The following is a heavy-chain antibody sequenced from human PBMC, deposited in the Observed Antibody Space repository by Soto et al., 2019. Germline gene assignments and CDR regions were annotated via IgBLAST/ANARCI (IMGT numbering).Heavy chain of an antibody. Sequence: QVQLVESGGGLVKPGGSLRLSCAASGFTFSDYYMSWIRQAPGKGLEWVSYISSSGSTIYYADSVKGRFTISRDNAKNSLYLQMKSLRAEDTAVYYCARVEDIVVVVAAPLDVWGQGTTVTVSS. J-gene: IGHJ6*02. CDR2: ISSSGSTI. D-gene: IGHD2-15*01. CDR1: GFTFSDYY. V-gene: IGHV3-11*01. CDR3: ARVEDIVVVVAAPLDV.